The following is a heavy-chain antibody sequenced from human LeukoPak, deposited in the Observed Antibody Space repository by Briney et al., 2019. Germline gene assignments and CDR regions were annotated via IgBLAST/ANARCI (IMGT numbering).Heavy chain of an antibody. CDR3: AGPSTYYFDY. Sequence: PSETLSLTCAVYGGSLSGYYWSWIRQPPGKGLEWIGEINHSGSTNYNPSLKSRVTISVDTSKNQFSLKLSSVTAADTAVYYCAGPSTYYFDYWGQGTLVTVSS. V-gene: IGHV4-34*01. CDR2: INHSGST. CDR1: GGSLSGYY. D-gene: IGHD2-2*01. J-gene: IGHJ4*02.